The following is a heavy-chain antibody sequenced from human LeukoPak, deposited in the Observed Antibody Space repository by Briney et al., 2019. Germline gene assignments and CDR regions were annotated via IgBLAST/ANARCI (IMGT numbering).Heavy chain of an antibody. J-gene: IGHJ4*02. D-gene: IGHD5-12*01. Sequence: MPGGSLRLFCAASGFTFSSYSMNWVRQAPGKGLEWVSSISSSSSYIYYADSVKGRFTISRDNAKNSLYLQMNSLRAEDTAVYYCASPQVAPGRDYWGQGTLVTVSS. CDR1: GFTFSSYS. CDR3: ASPQVAPGRDY. CDR2: ISSSSSYI. V-gene: IGHV3-21*01.